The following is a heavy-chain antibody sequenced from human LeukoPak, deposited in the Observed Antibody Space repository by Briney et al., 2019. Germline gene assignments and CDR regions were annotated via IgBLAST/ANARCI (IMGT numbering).Heavy chain of an antibody. D-gene: IGHD3-16*01. CDR2: IRSKANSYAT. CDR1: GFTFSGSA. Sequence: GGSLRLSCAASGFTFSGSAMHWVRQASGKWLEWVGRIRSKANSYATAYAASVKGRFTISRDDSKNTAYLQMNSLKTEDTAVYYCTRHTPGEAFDIWGQGTMVTASS. J-gene: IGHJ3*02. CDR3: TRHTPGEAFDI. V-gene: IGHV3-73*01.